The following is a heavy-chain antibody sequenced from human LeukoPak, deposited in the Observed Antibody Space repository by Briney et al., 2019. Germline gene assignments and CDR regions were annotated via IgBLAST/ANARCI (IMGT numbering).Heavy chain of an antibody. V-gene: IGHV3-48*03. CDR3: AELGITMIGGV. CDR1: GFTISSYE. J-gene: IGHJ6*04. CDR2: ISSSGSTI. Sequence: GGSLRLSCAASGFTISSYEMNWVRQAPGKGLEWVSYISSSGSTIYYADSVKGRFTISRDDAKNSLYLQMNSLRAEDTAVYYCAELGITMIGGVWGKGTTVTISS. D-gene: IGHD3-10*02.